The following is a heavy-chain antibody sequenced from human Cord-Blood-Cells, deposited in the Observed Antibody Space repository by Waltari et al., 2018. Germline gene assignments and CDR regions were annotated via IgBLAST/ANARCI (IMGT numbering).Heavy chain of an antibody. Sequence: QLQLQESGPGLVKPSETLSLTCTVSGGSISSSSYYWGWIRQPPGKGLEWIGSIYYSGSTYSNPSLKSRVTISVDTSKNQFSLKLSSVTAADTAVYYCARGGYDFWSGYYDYWGQGTLVTVSS. J-gene: IGHJ4*02. D-gene: IGHD3-3*01. V-gene: IGHV4-39*01. CDR1: GGSISSSSYY. CDR3: ARGGYDFWSGYYDY. CDR2: IYYSGST.